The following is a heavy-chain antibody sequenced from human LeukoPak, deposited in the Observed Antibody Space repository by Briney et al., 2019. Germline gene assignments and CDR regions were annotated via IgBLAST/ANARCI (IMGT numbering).Heavy chain of an antibody. J-gene: IGHJ4*02. CDR1: GFTFSSYA. CDR2: ISYDGSNK. V-gene: IGHV3-30*04. Sequence: PGGSLRLSCAASGFTFSSYAMHWVRQAPGKGLEWVAVISYDGSNKYYADSVKCRFTISRDNSKNTLYLQMNSLRAEDTAVYYCAGFPRDYWGQRTLVTVSS. CDR3: AGFPRDY.